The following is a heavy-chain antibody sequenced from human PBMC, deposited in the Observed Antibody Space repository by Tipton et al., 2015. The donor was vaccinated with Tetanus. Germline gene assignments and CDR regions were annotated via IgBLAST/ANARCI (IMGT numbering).Heavy chain of an antibody. V-gene: IGHV4-59*01. J-gene: IGHJ4*02. CDR3: ARASYCYDSSGYYSMEEYYFDF. Sequence: LSCTVSGGSISSYYWSWIRQTPGKGLEWIGYIYYSGSTNYNPSLKSRVTISVDTSKNQFSLKLSSVTAADTAVYYCARASYCYDSSGYYSMEEYYFDFWGQGTLVTVSS. D-gene: IGHD3-22*01. CDR1: GGSISSYY. CDR2: IYYSGST.